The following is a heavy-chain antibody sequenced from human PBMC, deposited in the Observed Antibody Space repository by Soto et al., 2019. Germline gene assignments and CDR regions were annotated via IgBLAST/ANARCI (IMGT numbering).Heavy chain of an antibody. CDR3: AKEGDSSGWNYYYYGMDA. Sequence: GGSLRLSCAASGFTFSSYAMGWVRQPPGKGLEWVSAISGSGGSTYYADSVKGRFTISRDNSKNTLYLQMNSLRAEDMAVYYCAKEGDSSGWNYYYYGMDAWGQGTTVTVSS. CDR1: GFTFSSYA. V-gene: IGHV3-23*01. CDR2: ISGSGGST. J-gene: IGHJ6*02. D-gene: IGHD6-19*01.